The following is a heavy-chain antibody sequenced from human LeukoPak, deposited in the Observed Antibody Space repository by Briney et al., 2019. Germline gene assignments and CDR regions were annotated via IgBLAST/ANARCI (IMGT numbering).Heavy chain of an antibody. J-gene: IGHJ4*02. CDR3: ARAGYCSSTSCRTLHFDY. V-gene: IGHV3-11*01. CDR1: GFTFSDYY. CDR2: ISSSGSTK. Sequence: PGGSLRLSCAASGFTFSDYYMSWIRQAPGKGLEWISYISSSGSTKYYADSVKGRFTISRDNAKTSLYLQMNSLRAKDTAVYYCARAGYCSSTSCRTLHFDYWGQGTLVTVSS. D-gene: IGHD2-2*01.